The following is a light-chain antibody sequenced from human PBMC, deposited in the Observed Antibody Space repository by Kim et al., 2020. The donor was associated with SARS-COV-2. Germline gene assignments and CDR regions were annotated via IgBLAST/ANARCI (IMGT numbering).Light chain of an antibody. Sequence: SPGESATLFCRTSQTISTNLAWYQQKPGQAPRLLIYGASIRATGIPARFSGSGSGTDFSLTISSLQSEDSAFYYCQQYNEWPSWTFGQGTKVDIK. CDR1: QTISTN. J-gene: IGKJ1*01. CDR3: QQYNEWPSWT. CDR2: GAS. V-gene: IGKV3D-15*01.